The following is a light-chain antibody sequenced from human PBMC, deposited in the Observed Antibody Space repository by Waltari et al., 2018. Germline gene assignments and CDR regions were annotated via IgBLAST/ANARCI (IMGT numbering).Light chain of an antibody. V-gene: IGLV2-8*01. CDR3: SSYAHNNHFV. J-gene: IGLJ1*01. CDR1: NSDVGAYNS. Sequence: QSVLPQPPSATGSPGQSVTISCTGTNSDVGAYNSVSWYQQHPGKVPKLLIYEVTKRPSGVPDRFSGSKSGNTAALTVSGLQADDEADYYCSSYAHNNHFVFGTGTKVTVL. CDR2: EVT.